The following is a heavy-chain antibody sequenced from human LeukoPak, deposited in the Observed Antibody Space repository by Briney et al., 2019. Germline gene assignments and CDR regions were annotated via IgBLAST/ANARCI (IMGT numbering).Heavy chain of an antibody. D-gene: IGHD2-2*01. CDR1: GFTFSNAW. Sequence: GGSLRLSCAASGFTFSNAWMSWVRQAPGKGLEWVGRIKSKTDGGTTDYAAPVKGRFTISRDDSKNTLYLQMNSLKTEDTAVYYCTTDGSIGDCSSTSCSVYYYYGMDVWGQGTTVTVSS. CDR2: IKSKTDGGTT. V-gene: IGHV3-15*01. CDR3: TTDGSIGDCSSTSCSVYYYYGMDV. J-gene: IGHJ6*02.